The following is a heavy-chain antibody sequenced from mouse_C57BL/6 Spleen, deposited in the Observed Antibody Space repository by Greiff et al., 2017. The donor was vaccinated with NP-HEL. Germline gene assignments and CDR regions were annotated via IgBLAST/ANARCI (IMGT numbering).Heavy chain of an antibody. Sequence: VHLQQSGAELVKPGASVKMSCKASGYTFTSYWITWVKQRPGQGLEWIGDIYPGSGSTNYNEKFKSKATLTVDTSSSTAYMQLSSLTSEDSAVYYCARGGNYYSNYGGFAYWGQGTLVTVSA. J-gene: IGHJ3*01. V-gene: IGHV1-55*01. D-gene: IGHD2-5*01. CDR2: IYPGSGST. CDR3: ARGGNYYSNYGGFAY. CDR1: GYTFTSYW.